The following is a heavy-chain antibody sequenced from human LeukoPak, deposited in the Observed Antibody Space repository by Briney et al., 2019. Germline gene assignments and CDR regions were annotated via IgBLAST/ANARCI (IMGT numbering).Heavy chain of an antibody. J-gene: IGHJ4*02. V-gene: IGHV1-46*01. D-gene: IGHD6-19*01. CDR2: INPSGGST. CDR3: ARARQWLLADY. CDR1: GYTFTSYY. Sequence: ASVKVSCKASGYTFTSYYMHWVRQAPGQGLEWMGIINPSGGSTSYAQKFQGRVTMTRDTSKNQFSLKLSSVTAADTAVYYCARARQWLLADYWGQGTLVTVSS.